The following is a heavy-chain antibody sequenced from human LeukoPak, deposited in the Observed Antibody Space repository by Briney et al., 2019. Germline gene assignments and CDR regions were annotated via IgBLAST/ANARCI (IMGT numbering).Heavy chain of an antibody. D-gene: IGHD3-22*01. CDR1: GYTFTGYY. CDR2: INPNSGGT. J-gene: IGHJ4*02. Sequence: ASVKVSCKASGYTFTGYYTHWVRQAPGQGLEWMGWINPNSGGTNYAQKFQGRVTMTRDTSISTAYMELSRLRSDDTAVYYCATALGYYDISGYYYGWGQGTLLTVSS. CDR3: ATALGYYDISGYYYG. V-gene: IGHV1-2*02.